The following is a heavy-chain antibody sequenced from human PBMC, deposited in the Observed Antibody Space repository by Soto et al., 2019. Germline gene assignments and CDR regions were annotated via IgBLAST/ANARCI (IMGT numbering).Heavy chain of an antibody. Sequence: QVQLVQSGAEVKEPGDSVRVSCEASGYTFTAYYIHWVRQAPGQGLEWMRWINPKFGDTTYAQDFKGRVSMTRDMSISTVYMELSRLTSDDTAIYYCARNMDYYYGPGSGNGHGFWGQGTTVTVFS. J-gene: IGHJ6*02. V-gene: IGHV1-2*02. D-gene: IGHD3-10*01. CDR3: ARNMDYYYGPGSGNGHGF. CDR2: INPKFGDT. CDR1: GYTFTAYY.